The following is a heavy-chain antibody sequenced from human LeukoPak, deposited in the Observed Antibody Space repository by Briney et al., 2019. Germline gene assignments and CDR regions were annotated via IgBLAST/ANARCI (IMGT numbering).Heavy chain of an antibody. V-gene: IGHV3-33*06. Sequence: LSGGSLRLSCAASGFTFSSYGMHWVRQAPGKGLEWVAVIWYDGSNKYYADSVKGRFTISRDNSKNTLCLQMNSLRAEDTAVYYCAKDLISGIAVAGTSDYWGQGTLVTVSS. CDR3: AKDLISGIAVAGTSDY. CDR1: GFTFSSYG. CDR2: IWYDGSNK. D-gene: IGHD6-19*01. J-gene: IGHJ4*02.